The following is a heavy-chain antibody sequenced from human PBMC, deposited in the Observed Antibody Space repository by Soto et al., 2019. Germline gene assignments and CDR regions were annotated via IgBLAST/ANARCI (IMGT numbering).Heavy chain of an antibody. CDR3: AIGGGDYNYLDY. D-gene: IGHD3-9*01. V-gene: IGHV3-74*01. CDR2: IKSDGSST. CDR1: GFLFNTYW. J-gene: IGHJ4*02. Sequence: EVPLVESGGGLVQPGGSLRLSCAASGFLFNTYWMFWVRQAPRKGLLWVSRIKSDGSSTNYADSVKGRFTISRDNAKNTLYLQMTILRAEDTAVYYSAIGGGDYNYLDYWGQGILVTVSS.